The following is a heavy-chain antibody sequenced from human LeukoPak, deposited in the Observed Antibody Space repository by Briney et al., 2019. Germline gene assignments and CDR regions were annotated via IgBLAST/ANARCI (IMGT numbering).Heavy chain of an antibody. Sequence: GGSLRLSCAASGFTFSISWMHWVRQAPGKGLAWVSHINSDGSSTDYADSVRGRFTISRDNAKNTLYLQMNSLRSDDTAVYYCASYASSGYSTPLWGQGTLVTVSS. CDR2: INSDGSST. D-gene: IGHD3-22*01. CDR3: ASYASSGYSTPL. CDR1: GFTFSISW. J-gene: IGHJ4*02. V-gene: IGHV3-74*01.